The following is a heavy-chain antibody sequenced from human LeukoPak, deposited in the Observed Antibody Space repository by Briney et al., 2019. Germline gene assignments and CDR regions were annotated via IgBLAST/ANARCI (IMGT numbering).Heavy chain of an antibody. CDR1: GYTLTGLS. D-gene: IGHD1-26*01. Sequence: ASVKVSCKVSGYTLTGLSMHWVRQAPGKGLEWMGGFDPEDGETIYAQKFQGRVTMTEDTSTDTAYMELSSLRSEDTAVYYCATAVTFIVGPGAFDYWGQGTLVTVSS. CDR2: FDPEDGET. V-gene: IGHV1-24*01. J-gene: IGHJ4*02. CDR3: ATAVTFIVGPGAFDY.